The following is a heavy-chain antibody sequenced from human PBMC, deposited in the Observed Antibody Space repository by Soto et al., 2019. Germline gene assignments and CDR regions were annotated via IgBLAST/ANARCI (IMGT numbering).Heavy chain of an antibody. CDR3: AREGLVLVPTTVNSDYYYYAMDV. CDR1: GDTFSTYN. V-gene: IGHV1-69*13. D-gene: IGHD2-2*01. J-gene: IGHJ6*02. Sequence: SVKVSCKSSGDTFSTYNITCMRQAPGQGLERMGGIIPRSATSNYAQKFQGRVTITADESTNTAYMELSSLRSEDTAVYYCAREGLVLVPTTVNSDYYYYAMDVWGQGTTVTVSS. CDR2: IIPRSATS.